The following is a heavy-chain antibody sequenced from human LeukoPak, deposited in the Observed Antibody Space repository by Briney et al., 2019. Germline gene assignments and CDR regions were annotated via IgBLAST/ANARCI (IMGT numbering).Heavy chain of an antibody. V-gene: IGHV3-30*02. CDR3: ARDPQRSYSGYEIDY. D-gene: IGHD5-12*01. J-gene: IGHJ4*02. Sequence: GGSLRLSCAASGFTFSSYGMLWVRQAPGKGLVWVAFIRYDGSNKYYADSVKGRFTISRDNSKNTLYLQMNSLRAEDTAVYYCARDPQRSYSGYEIDYWGQGALVTVSS. CDR2: IRYDGSNK. CDR1: GFTFSSYG.